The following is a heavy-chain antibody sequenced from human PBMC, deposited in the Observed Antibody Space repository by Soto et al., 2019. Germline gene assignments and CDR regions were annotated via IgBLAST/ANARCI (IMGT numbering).Heavy chain of an antibody. CDR3: ARAVYCSGGSCYHAFDI. D-gene: IGHD2-15*01. J-gene: IGHJ3*02. CDR1: VFTVSSYS. Sequence: GSLRLSCAASVFTVSSYSMNWVRQAPGKGLEWVSSISSSSSYIYYADSVKGRFTISRDNAKNSLYLQMNSLRAEDTAVYYCARAVYCSGGSCYHAFDIWGQGTMVTVSS. CDR2: ISSSSSYI. V-gene: IGHV3-21*01.